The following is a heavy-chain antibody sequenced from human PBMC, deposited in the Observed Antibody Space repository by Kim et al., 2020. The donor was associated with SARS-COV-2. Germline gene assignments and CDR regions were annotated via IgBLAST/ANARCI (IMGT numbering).Heavy chain of an antibody. D-gene: IGHD5-18*01. CDR2: ISGSGGST. CDR1: GFTFSSYA. CDR3: AKDPTGYSYGSSYFDY. Sequence: GGSLRLSCAASGFTFSSYAMSWVRQAPGKGLEWVSAISGSGGSTYYADSVKGRFTISRDNSKNTLYLQMNSLRAEDTGVYYCAKDPTGYSYGSSYFDYWGQGTLVTVSS. J-gene: IGHJ4*02. V-gene: IGHV3-23*01.